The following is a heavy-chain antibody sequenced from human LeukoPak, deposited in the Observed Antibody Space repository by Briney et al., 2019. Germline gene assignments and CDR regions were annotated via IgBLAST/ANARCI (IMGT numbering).Heavy chain of an antibody. CDR3: ARGFRDSSGRKPDY. V-gene: IGHV1-8*01. J-gene: IGHJ4*02. Sequence: PAASVKVSCKASGYTFTSYDINWMRQATGQGLEWMGWMNPSSGNTGYAQKFQDRVTMTRNTSIKTAYMELSSLRSEDMAVYYCARGFRDSSGRKPDYWGQGALVTVSS. CDR2: MNPSSGNT. CDR1: GYTFTSYD. D-gene: IGHD3-22*01.